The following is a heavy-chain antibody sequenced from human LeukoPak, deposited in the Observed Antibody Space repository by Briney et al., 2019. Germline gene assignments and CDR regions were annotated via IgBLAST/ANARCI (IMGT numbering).Heavy chain of an antibody. D-gene: IGHD6-13*01. J-gene: IGHJ6*03. Sequence: ASVKISCKASGYSFSDYYMHWVKQAPGEGPEWMGRVDPEDGNTIYAEKFQDRITMTADMSTDTAYMELSSLKLDDTAIYYCKRYKSSYSATDSDSHYMDVWGRGTTVIVSS. CDR3: KRYKSSYSATDSDSHYMDV. CDR2: VDPEDGNT. CDR1: GYSFSDYY. V-gene: IGHV1-69-2*01.